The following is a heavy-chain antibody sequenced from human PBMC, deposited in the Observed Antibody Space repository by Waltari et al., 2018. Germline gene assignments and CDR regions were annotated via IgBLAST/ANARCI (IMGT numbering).Heavy chain of an antibody. Sequence: QVQLQESGPGLVKPSQTLSLTCTVSGGSISSGGYYWSWIRQPPGKGLEWIGYIYDSGSTYYNPSLKSRVTISVGTSKNQFSLKLSSVTAADTAVYYCARNRSGRGYFDYWGQGTLVTVSS. D-gene: IGHD1-26*01. V-gene: IGHV4-31*03. J-gene: IGHJ4*02. CDR3: ARNRSGRGYFDY. CDR2: IYDSGST. CDR1: GGSISSGGYY.